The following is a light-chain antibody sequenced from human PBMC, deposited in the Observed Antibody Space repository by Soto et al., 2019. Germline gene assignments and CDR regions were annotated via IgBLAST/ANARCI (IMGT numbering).Light chain of an antibody. J-gene: IGKJ1*01. Sequence: EIFLTQSRATGSSYPVDRVTLSCRASQPVNTRLAWYQNKPGQAPRLLIHLASNRAAGVPARFSGSGSGTDFTLTISDVEPEDFAVYYCHQRQSWPRTFVQGTKVDIK. CDR2: LAS. V-gene: IGKV3-11*01. CDR1: QPVNTR. CDR3: HQRQSWPRT.